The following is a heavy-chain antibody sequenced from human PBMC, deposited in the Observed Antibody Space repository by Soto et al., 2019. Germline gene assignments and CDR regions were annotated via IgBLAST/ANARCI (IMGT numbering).Heavy chain of an antibody. Sequence: PGGSLRLSCAASGFTFSSYSMNWVRQAPGKGLEWVSYISSSSSTIYYADSVKGRFTISRDNAKNSLYLQMNSLRAEDTAVYYCARADSGYAHGYYYYGMDVWGQGITVTVSS. V-gene: IGHV3-48*01. CDR3: ARADSGYAHGYYYYGMDV. D-gene: IGHD5-12*01. J-gene: IGHJ6*02. CDR1: GFTFSSYS. CDR2: ISSSSSTI.